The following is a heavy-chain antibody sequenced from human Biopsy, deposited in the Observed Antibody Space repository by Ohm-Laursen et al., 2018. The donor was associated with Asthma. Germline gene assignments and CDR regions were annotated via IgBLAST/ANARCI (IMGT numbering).Heavy chain of an antibody. CDR3: ARSYDTDSYPVLVLDY. CDR2: ILTKFDIT. V-gene: IGHV1-69*04. D-gene: IGHD3-22*01. Sequence: SSVKVSCKASGGSFSNFAFSWVRQAPGHGLEWMGTILTKFDITSYAEKFQGRVTITADKPTSTTYMELSRLRSEDTAVYYCARSYDTDSYPVLVLDYWGQGTLVTVSS. J-gene: IGHJ4*02. CDR1: GGSFSNFA.